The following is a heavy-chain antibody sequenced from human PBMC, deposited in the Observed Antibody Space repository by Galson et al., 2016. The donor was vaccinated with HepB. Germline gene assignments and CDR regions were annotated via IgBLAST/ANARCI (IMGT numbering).Heavy chain of an antibody. D-gene: IGHD5-18*01. V-gene: IGHV1-69*06. CDR3: AGGEGQWRQLWSSYYYYMDV. Sequence: SVKVSCKASGGTFSSYAICWVRQAPGQGLEWMGGIIPTFGTANYAQKFQGRVTITADKSTDTAYMELNSLISEDTAVYYCAGGEGQWRQLWSSYYYYMDVWGKGTTVTVSS. J-gene: IGHJ6*03. CDR2: IIPTFGTA. CDR1: GGTFSSYA.